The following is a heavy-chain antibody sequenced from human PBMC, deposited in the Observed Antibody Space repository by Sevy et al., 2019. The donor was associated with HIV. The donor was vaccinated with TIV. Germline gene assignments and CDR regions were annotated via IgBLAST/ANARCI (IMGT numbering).Heavy chain of an antibody. CDR2: IKSKTYGGTA. D-gene: IGHD1-1*01. Sequence: GGSLRLSCAASGFSLNDGWMTWVRQAPGKGLECVARIKSKTYGGTADYGALLKGRFTISTDDSKNMVYLQMNSLETEDTAVYFCHTDRQRVPFDYWGQGILVTVSS. J-gene: IGHJ4*02. V-gene: IGHV3-15*01. CDR1: GFSLNDGW. CDR3: HTDRQRVPFDY.